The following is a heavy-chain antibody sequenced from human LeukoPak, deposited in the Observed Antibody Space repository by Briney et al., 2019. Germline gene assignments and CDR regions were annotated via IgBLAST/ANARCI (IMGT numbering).Heavy chain of an antibody. J-gene: IGHJ4*02. D-gene: IGHD2-15*01. CDR1: RFTFSSYA. Sequence: PGGSLRLSCAASRFTFSSYAMSWVRQAPGKGLEWVSTISGSGGSTYYADSVKGRFTISRDNSKNTLYLQMNSLRAEDTAVYYCAKVDLFVVAGLFDYWGQGTLVTVSS. CDR3: AKVDLFVVAGLFDY. CDR2: ISGSGGST. V-gene: IGHV3-23*01.